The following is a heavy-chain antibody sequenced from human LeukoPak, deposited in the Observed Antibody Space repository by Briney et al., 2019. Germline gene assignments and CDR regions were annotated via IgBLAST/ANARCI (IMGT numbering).Heavy chain of an antibody. V-gene: IGHV3-23*01. J-gene: IGHJ5*02. CDR1: GFTFSGYA. CDR3: ARPGLAVAGTRWFDP. CDR2: LGSGGRGS. D-gene: IGHD6-19*01. Sequence: PGGSLRLSCAASGFTFSGYAMSWVRQAPGESPEWVSALGSGGRGSHYADSVKGRFTISRDDSKNTIYLQMNSLRAEDTAVYFCARPGLAVAGTRWFDPWGQGTLVTVSS.